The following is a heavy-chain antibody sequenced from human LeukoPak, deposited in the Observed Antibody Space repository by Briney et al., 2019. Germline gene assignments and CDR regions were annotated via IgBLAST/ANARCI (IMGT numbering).Heavy chain of an antibody. CDR1: GYTFTGYY. J-gene: IGHJ6*02. CDR2: INPNSGGT. D-gene: IGHD4-17*01. V-gene: IGHV1-2*02. Sequence: ASVKVSCKASGYTFTGYYMHWVRQAPGQGLEWMGWINPNSGGTNYAQKFQGRVTMTRDTSISTAYMELSRLRSDDTAVYYCARGTTVTTYGGLWGMDVWGQGTTVTVSS. CDR3: ARGTTVTTYGGLWGMDV.